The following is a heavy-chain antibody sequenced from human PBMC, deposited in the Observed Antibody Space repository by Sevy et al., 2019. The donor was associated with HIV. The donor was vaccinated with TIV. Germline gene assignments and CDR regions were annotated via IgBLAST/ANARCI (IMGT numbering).Heavy chain of an antibody. V-gene: IGHV1-69*13. Sequence: ASVKVSCKTSGGAFSYAISWVRQAPGQRLEWMGGIIPTFGTTHYAQSFQGRVTITADDSTTTAFMALNSLRSEDTAVYYCASGGYSYGYQAFHMWGQGTMVTVSS. J-gene: IGHJ3*02. D-gene: IGHD5-18*01. CDR3: ASGGYSYGYQAFHM. CDR2: IIPTFGTT. CDR1: GGAFSYA.